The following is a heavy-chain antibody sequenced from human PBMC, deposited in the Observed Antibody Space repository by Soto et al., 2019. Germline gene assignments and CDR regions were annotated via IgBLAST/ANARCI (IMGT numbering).Heavy chain of an antibody. CDR1: GGSISSGGYY. CDR3: ARGEYSSSSRDYYYGMDV. V-gene: IGHV4-31*03. D-gene: IGHD6-6*01. J-gene: IGHJ6*02. CDR2: IYYSGST. Sequence: SETLSLTCTVSGGSISSGGYYWSWIRQHPGKGLEWIGYIYYSGSTYYNPSLKSRVTISVDTSKNQFSLKLSSVTAADTAVYYCARGEYSSSSRDYYYGMDVWGQGTTVTVS.